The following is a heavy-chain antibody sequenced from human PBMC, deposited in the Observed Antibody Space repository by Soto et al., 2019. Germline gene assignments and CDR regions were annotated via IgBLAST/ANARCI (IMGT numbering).Heavy chain of an antibody. D-gene: IGHD3-22*01. CDR1: GGSISSYY. CDR3: ARDTNYYDSSGYYFRSRYYYYGMDV. V-gene: IGHV4-59*01. Sequence: QVQLQESGPGLVKPSETLSLTCTVSGGSISSYYWSWIRQPPGKGLEWIGYIYYSGSTNYNPSLKSRVTISVDTSKNQFSLKLSSVTAADTAVYYCARDTNYYDSSGYYFRSRYYYYGMDVWGQGTTVTVSS. CDR2: IYYSGST. J-gene: IGHJ6*02.